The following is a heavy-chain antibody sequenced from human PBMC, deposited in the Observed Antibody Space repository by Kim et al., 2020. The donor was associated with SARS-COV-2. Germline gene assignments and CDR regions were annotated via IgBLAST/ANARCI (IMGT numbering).Heavy chain of an antibody. CDR2: IYPGDSDT. Sequence: GESLKISCKGSGYSFTSYWIGWVRQMPGKGLEWMGIIYPGDSDTRYSPSFQGQVTISDDKSISTAYLQWSSLKASDTAMYYCARQGGYCSGGSCYGMDVWGQGTTVTVAS. J-gene: IGHJ6*02. CDR3: ARQGGYCSGGSCYGMDV. CDR1: GYSFTSYW. V-gene: IGHV5-51*01. D-gene: IGHD2-15*01.